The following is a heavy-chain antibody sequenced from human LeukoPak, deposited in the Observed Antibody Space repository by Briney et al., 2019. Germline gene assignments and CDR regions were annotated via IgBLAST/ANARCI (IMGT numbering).Heavy chain of an antibody. D-gene: IGHD2-21*02. CDR3: ARGGPYCGGDCYSDF. CDR2: IKQDGSAK. J-gene: IGHJ4*02. Sequence: GGSLRLSCAASGFTFSSYWMNWVRQAPGKGLEWVANIKQDGSAKYYVDSVKGRFTISRDNAKNSLYLHMNSLRAADTAVYYCARGGPYCGGDCYSDFWGQGTLVTVSS. CDR1: GFTFSSYW. V-gene: IGHV3-7*01.